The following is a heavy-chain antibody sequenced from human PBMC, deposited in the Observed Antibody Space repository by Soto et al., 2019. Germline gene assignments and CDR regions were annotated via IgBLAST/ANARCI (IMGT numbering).Heavy chain of an antibody. CDR2: IYYSGST. CDR3: ARDDYYGSGSYGMDV. Sequence: QVQLQESGPGLVKPSQTLSLTCTVSGGSISSGGYYWSWIRQHPGKGLEWIGYIYYSGSTYYNPSRKSRVTVSVDTSKKQFSLKLSSVTAADTAVYYCARDDYYGSGSYGMDVWGQGTTVTVSS. D-gene: IGHD3-10*01. CDR1: GGSISSGGYY. V-gene: IGHV4-31*03. J-gene: IGHJ6*02.